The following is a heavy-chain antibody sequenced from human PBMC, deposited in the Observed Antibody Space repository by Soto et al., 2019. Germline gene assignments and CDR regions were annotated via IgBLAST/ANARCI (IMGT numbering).Heavy chain of an antibody. Sequence: GGSLRLSCAASGFTFSSYGMHWVRQAPGKGLEWVAVIWYDGSNKYYADSVKGRFTISRDNSKNTLYLQMNSLRAEDTAVYYRAREFLVAAAGVDYWGQGTLVTVSS. CDR3: AREFLVAAAGVDY. J-gene: IGHJ4*02. V-gene: IGHV3-33*01. D-gene: IGHD6-13*01. CDR2: IWYDGSNK. CDR1: GFTFSSYG.